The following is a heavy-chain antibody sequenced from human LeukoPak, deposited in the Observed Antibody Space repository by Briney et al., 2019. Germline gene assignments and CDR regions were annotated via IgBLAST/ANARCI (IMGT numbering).Heavy chain of an antibody. J-gene: IGHJ5*02. Sequence: ASVKVSCKASGYTFTSYDINWVRQATGQGLEWMGWMNPNSGNTGYAQKFQDRVTMTRNTSISTAYMELSSLRSEDTAVYYCARGPSYVVTFGGVINWFDPWGQGTLVTVSS. CDR1: GYTFTSYD. V-gene: IGHV1-8*01. CDR3: ARGPSYVVTFGGVINWFDP. D-gene: IGHD3-16*01. CDR2: MNPNSGNT.